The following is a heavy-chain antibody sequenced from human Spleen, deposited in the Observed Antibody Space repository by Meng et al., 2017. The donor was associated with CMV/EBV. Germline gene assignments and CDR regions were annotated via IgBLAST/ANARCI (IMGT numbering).Heavy chain of an antibody. CDR1: GGSFSGYY. D-gene: IGHD4-17*01. CDR3: AHGDYVDY. V-gene: IGHV4-34*01. J-gene: IGHJ4*02. Sequence: SQTLSLTCAVYGGSFSGYYWTCIRQPPGKGLEWIGTIYYGGSTYYNPSLESRVTISVDTSKNQFSLKLSSVTAADTAVYYCAHGDYVDYWGQGTLVTVSS. CDR2: IYYGGST.